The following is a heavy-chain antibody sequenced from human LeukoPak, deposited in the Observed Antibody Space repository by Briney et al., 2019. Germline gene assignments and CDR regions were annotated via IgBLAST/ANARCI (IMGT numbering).Heavy chain of an antibody. D-gene: IGHD2/OR15-2a*01. V-gene: IGHV3-15*01. Sequence: GGSLRLSCAASGFNFGNAWMSWVRQAPGKGLEWVGRIKSKTDGGTTDYAAPVKGRFSISRDDSKNTVYLQMNSLKTEDTAVYYCAKGFLSWFDPWGQGTLVTVSS. CDR2: IKSKTDGGTT. CDR1: GFNFGNAW. CDR3: AKGFLSWFDP. J-gene: IGHJ5*02.